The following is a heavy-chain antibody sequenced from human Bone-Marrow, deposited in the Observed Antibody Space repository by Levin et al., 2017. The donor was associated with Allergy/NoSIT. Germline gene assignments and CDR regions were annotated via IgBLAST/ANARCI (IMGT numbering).Heavy chain of an antibody. CDR3: ARDQGHYGILTGYDGCSGLGY. D-gene: IGHD3-9*01. CDR1: GFTFSSYA. Sequence: GESLKISCAASGFTFSSYAMHWVRQAPGKGLEWVAVISYDGSNKYYADSVKGRFTISRDNSKNTLYLQMNSLRAEDTAVYYCARDQGHYGILTGYDGCSGLGYWGQGTLVTVSS. J-gene: IGHJ4*02. V-gene: IGHV3-30-3*01. CDR2: ISYDGSNK.